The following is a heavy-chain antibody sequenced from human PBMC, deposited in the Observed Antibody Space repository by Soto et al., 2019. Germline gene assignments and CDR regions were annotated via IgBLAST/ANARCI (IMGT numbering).Heavy chain of an antibody. CDR3: ARGYKRWLRDY. CDR1: GGSFSGYY. Sequence: SETLSLTCAVYGGSFSGYYWSWIRQPPGKGLEWIGEINHSGSTNYNPSLKSRVTISVDTSKNQFSLKLSSVTAADTAVYYCARGYKRWLRDYWGQGTLVTVSS. J-gene: IGHJ4*02. D-gene: IGHD5-12*01. CDR2: INHSGST. V-gene: IGHV4-34*01.